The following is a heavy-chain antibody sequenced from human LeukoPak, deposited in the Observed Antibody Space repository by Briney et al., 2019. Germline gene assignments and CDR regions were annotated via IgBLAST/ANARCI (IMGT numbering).Heavy chain of an antibody. CDR3: ARGYSSGWYLVY. CDR2: ISYSGST. D-gene: IGHD6-19*01. Sequence: SETLSLTCTVSGGSISSYYWSWIRQPPGKGLEWIGYISYSGSTNYNPSLQSRVTISIDTSKNQFSLKLGSVTAADTAVYYCARGYSSGWYLVYWGQGTLVTVSS. J-gene: IGHJ4*02. V-gene: IGHV4-59*01. CDR1: GGSISSYY.